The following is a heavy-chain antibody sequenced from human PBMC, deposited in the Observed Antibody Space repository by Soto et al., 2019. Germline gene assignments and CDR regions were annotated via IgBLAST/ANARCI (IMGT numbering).Heavy chain of an antibody. Sequence: SETLSHTCTVSGGSISSGDYYWSWIRQPPGKGLEWIGYIYYSGSTYYNPPLKSRVTISVDTSKNQFSLKLSSVTAADTAVYYCARERGGMVLYYYYGMDVWGQGTTVT. CDR1: GGSISSGDYY. D-gene: IGHD3-16*02. V-gene: IGHV4-30-4*01. J-gene: IGHJ6*02. CDR2: IYYSGST. CDR3: ARERGGMVLYYYYGMDV.